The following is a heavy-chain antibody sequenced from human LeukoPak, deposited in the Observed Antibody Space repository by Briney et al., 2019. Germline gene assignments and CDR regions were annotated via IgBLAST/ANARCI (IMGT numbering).Heavy chain of an antibody. J-gene: IGHJ4*02. CDR1: GGSFSGYY. CDR2: INHSGST. Sequence: PSETLSLTCAAYGGSFSGYYWSWIRQPPGKGLEWIGEINHSGSTNYNPSLKSRVTISVDTSENQFSLKLSSVTAAETAVYYCARDRKTGKYYDFWSGYRDWGQGTLVTVSS. CDR3: ARDRKTGKYYDFWSGYRD. V-gene: IGHV4-34*01. D-gene: IGHD3-3*01.